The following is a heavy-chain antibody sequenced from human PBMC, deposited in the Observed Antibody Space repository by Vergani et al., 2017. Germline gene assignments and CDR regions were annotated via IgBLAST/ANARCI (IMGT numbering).Heavy chain of an antibody. V-gene: IGHV4-34*01. CDR1: GGSFSGYY. Sequence: QVQLQQWGAGLLKPSETLSLTCAVYGGSFSGYYWSWIRQPPGKGLAWIGEINHSGSTNYNPSLKSRVTISVDTSKNQFSLELSSVTAADTAVYSCARRREPRGYLRAYYYDRDVWGKGTTVTVSS. CDR2: INHSGST. J-gene: IGHJ6*03. D-gene: IGHD1-14*01. CDR3: ARRREPRGYLRAYYYDRDV.